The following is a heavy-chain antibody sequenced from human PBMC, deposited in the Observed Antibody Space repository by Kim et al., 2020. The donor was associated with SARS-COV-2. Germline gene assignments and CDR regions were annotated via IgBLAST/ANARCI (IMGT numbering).Heavy chain of an antibody. CDR2: INTNTGNP. CDR3: ARVNLPIGYCSGGSCPFDY. CDR1: GYTFTSYA. J-gene: IGHJ4*02. D-gene: IGHD2-15*01. Sequence: ASVKVSCKASGYTFTSYAMNWVRQAPGQGLEWMGWINTNTGNPTYAQGFTGRFVFSLDTSVSTAYLQISSLKAEDTAVYYCARVNLPIGYCSGGSCPFDYWGQGTLVTVSS. V-gene: IGHV7-4-1*02.